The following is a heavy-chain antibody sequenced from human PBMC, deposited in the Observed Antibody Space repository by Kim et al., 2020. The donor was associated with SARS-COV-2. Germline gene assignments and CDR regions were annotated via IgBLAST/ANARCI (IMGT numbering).Heavy chain of an antibody. V-gene: IGHV3-9*01. CDR1: GFTFDDYA. Sequence: GGSLRLSCAASGFTFDDYAIHWVRQAPGKGLEWVSGISWNSGSIGYADSVKGRFTISRDNAKNSLYLQMNSLRAEDTALYYCAKAAPYDYVWGSYSLYSLGIDIWGQGTMVTVSS. D-gene: IGHD3-16*02. J-gene: IGHJ3*02. CDR3: AKAAPYDYVWGSYSLYSLGIDI. CDR2: ISWNSGSI.